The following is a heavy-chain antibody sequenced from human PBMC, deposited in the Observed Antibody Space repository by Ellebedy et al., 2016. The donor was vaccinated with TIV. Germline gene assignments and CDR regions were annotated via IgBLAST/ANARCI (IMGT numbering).Heavy chain of an antibody. Sequence: MPGGSLRLSCTVSGDSISSITSFWGWIRQPPGQGLEWIGGVFYTGSTYLNPSLKSRVTTSISTSKTQFSLKLTSVTAADTAVYYCARGPSGAGYMDVWGEGTTVTVSS. CDR2: VFYTGST. J-gene: IGHJ6*03. CDR3: ARGPSGAGYMDV. V-gene: IGHV4-39*07. CDR1: GDSISSITSF. D-gene: IGHD1-26*01.